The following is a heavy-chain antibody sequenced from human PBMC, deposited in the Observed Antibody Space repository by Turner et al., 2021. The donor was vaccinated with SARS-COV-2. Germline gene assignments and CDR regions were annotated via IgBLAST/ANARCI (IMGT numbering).Heavy chain of an antibody. D-gene: IGHD1-26*01. CDR3: ARGGVKMSTIYWYFDL. Sequence: QVQLLESGGDVVPPGRSLRLSCTASGFTFSSYPMHWVRQAPGKGLEWVAVISYAGDNTKYADSVKGRFTVSRDTSKSTLFLQINSLKSEDTAEYYCARGGVKMSTIYWYFDLWGRGTLVTVSS. CDR1: GFTFSSYP. V-gene: IGHV3-30*03. CDR2: ISYAGDNT. J-gene: IGHJ2*01.